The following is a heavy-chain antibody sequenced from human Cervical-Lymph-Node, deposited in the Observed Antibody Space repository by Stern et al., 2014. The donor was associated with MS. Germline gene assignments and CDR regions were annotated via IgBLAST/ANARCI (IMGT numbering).Heavy chain of an antibody. CDR1: GYNITSYG. Sequence: VQLVESGGEVKKPGASVKVSCKASGYNITSYGFSWVRQAPGQGLEWMGWISAYNGKTNYAQNFQGRVTMPTNTATSTAYMEVRSLRSDDTAVYFCATFISAGGTFNHWGQGTLVTVSS. CDR2: ISAYNGKT. J-gene: IGHJ4*02. D-gene: IGHD6-13*01. CDR3: ATFISAGGTFNH. V-gene: IGHV1-18*01.